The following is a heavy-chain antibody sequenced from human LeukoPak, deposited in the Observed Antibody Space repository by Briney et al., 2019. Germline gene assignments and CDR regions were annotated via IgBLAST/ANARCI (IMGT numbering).Heavy chain of an antibody. D-gene: IGHD1-26*01. J-gene: IGHJ6*03. CDR3: ARDPYSGNYGAYYYYYMDV. Sequence: PGGSLRLSCAASGFTFSSYWMSWVRQAPGKGLEWVANIKQDGSEKYYVDSVKGRFTISRDNAKNSLYLQMDSLRVEDTAVYYCARDPYSGNYGAYYYYYMDVWGKGNTVTISS. V-gene: IGHV3-7*01. CDR1: GFTFSSYW. CDR2: IKQDGSEK.